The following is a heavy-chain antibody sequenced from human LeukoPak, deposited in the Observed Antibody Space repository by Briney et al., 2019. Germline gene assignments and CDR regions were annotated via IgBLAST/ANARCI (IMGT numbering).Heavy chain of an antibody. Sequence: SQTLSLTCAISGDSVSSNSAAWNWIRQSPSRGLEWLGRTYYRSKWYNDYAVSVKSRITINPDTSKNQFSLQLNSVTPEDTAVYYCARGLAAAGTRSNWFDPWGQGTLVTVSS. J-gene: IGHJ5*02. V-gene: IGHV6-1*01. CDR2: TYYRSKWYN. CDR1: GDSVSSNSAA. CDR3: ARGLAAAGTRSNWFDP. D-gene: IGHD6-13*01.